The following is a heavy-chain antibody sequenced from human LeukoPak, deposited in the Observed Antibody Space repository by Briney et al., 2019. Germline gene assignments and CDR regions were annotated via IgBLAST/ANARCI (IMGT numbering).Heavy chain of an antibody. V-gene: IGHV4-39*01. CDR2: IYYSGST. J-gene: IGHJ6*03. CDR1: GGSISSSSYY. CDR3: ARLGLVRSYYYYYYYMDV. D-gene: IGHD3/OR15-3a*01. Sequence: SETLPLTCTVSGGSISSSSYYWGWIRQPPGKGLEWIGNIYYSGSTYYNPSLKSRVTMSVDTSKNQFSLKLSSVTAADTAVYYCARLGLVRSYYYYYYYMDVWGKGTTVTISS.